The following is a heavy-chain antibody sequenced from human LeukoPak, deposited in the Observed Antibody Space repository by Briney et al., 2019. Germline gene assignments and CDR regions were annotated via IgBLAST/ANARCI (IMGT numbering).Heavy chain of an antibody. CDR2: IKQDGSEK. V-gene: IGHV3-7*01. CDR1: GFTLSNAW. CDR3: ARDPYSSGWPSYYYYGMDV. D-gene: IGHD6-19*01. J-gene: IGHJ6*02. Sequence: GGSLRLSCAASGFTLSNAWMSWVRQAPGKGLEWVANIKQDGSEKYYVDSVKGRFTISRDNAKNSLYLQMNSLRAEDTAAYYCARDPYSSGWPSYYYYGMDVWGQGTTVTVSS.